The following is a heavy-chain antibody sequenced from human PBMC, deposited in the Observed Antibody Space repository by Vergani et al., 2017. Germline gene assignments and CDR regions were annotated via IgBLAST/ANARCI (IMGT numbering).Heavy chain of an antibody. J-gene: IGHJ6*03. Sequence: QVQILQSGGGVVQPGGSLRLSCTLSGFTLNTYGIHWVRQAPGKGPEWVSFIRYDGSSEYYGDSVKGRFTISRDNSKNTLYLQMNSLRAEDTAVYYCAKVNRRXGITIFGVGPSMDVWGKGTTVTVSS. D-gene: IGHD3-3*01. V-gene: IGHV3-30*02. CDR1: GFTLNTYG. CDR2: IRYDGSSE. CDR3: AKVNRRXGITIFGVGPSMDV.